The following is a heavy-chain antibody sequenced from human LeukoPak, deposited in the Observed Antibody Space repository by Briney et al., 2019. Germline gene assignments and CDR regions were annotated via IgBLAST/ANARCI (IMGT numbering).Heavy chain of an antibody. Sequence: PSETLSLTCTVSGGSISSYYWSWIRQPPGKGLEWIGYIYYSGSTNYNPSPKSRVTISVDTSKNQFSLKLSSVTAADTAVYYCARDPWQGWFDPWGQGTLVTVSS. J-gene: IGHJ5*02. CDR1: GGSISSYY. CDR2: IYYSGST. CDR3: ARDPWQGWFDP. V-gene: IGHV4-59*01.